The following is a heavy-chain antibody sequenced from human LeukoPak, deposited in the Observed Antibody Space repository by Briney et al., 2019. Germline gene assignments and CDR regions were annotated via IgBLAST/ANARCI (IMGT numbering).Heavy chain of an antibody. CDR2: ISSPTSNI. D-gene: IGHD5-18*01. CDR3: AREGREYSYDY. J-gene: IGHJ4*02. V-gene: IGHV3-48*01. Sequence: QPGGSLRLSCAASGFTFSSYAMSWVRQAPGKGLEWISYISSPTSNIHYADSVKGRFTISRDNAKNSLFLQMNSLRVDDTAVYYCAREGREYSYDYWGQGTLVTVSS. CDR1: GFTFSSYA.